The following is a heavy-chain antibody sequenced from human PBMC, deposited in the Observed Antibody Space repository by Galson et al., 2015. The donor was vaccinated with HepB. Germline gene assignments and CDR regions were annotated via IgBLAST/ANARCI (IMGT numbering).Heavy chain of an antibody. V-gene: IGHV3-7*01. CDR3: ARRSNYWSYPIDY. J-gene: IGHJ4*02. Sequence: SLRLSCAASGFTFHNYWMNWVRHTPGKGLEWVASMKQDGGEKHYLDAVRGRFTISGDAATNSLPLQMDSLRAEDTAVYFCARRSNYWSYPIDYWGQGARVTVSS. D-gene: IGHD1-7*01. CDR2: MKQDGGEK. CDR1: GFTFHNYW.